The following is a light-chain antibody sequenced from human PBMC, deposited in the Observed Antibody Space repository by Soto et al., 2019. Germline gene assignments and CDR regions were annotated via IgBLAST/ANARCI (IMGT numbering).Light chain of an antibody. CDR2: GAS. CDR3: QQYNNWPPWT. CDR1: QSVSSN. V-gene: IGKV3-15*01. J-gene: IGKJ1*01. Sequence: EIVMTQSPATLSVSPGERATLSCRASQSVSSNLAWYQQKPGQAPRLLIYGASTRATGIPARFSGSGSGTECTLTISSLQSEYFAVDYCQQYNNWPPWTFGQGNKVEIK.